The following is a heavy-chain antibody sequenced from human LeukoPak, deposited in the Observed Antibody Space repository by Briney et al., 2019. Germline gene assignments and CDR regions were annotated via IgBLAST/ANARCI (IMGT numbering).Heavy chain of an antibody. CDR3: AKPKYSSGWYGDFDC. V-gene: IGHV3-23*01. CDR2: IRGTSPST. CDR1: GFTFNTYG. D-gene: IGHD6-19*01. J-gene: IGHJ4*02. Sequence: GRSLRLSCAASGFTFNTYGMQWVRQAPGKGLEWVSAIRGTSPSTYFADSVKGRFTISRDNSKNTVYLQVNSLRAEDTAIYYCAKPKYSSGWYGDFDCWGQGTLVTVSS.